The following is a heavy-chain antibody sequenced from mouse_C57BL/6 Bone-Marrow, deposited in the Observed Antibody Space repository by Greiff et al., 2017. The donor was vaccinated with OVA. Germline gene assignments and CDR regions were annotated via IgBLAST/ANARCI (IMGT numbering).Heavy chain of an antibody. V-gene: IGHV5-6*01. CDR1: GFTFSSYG. J-gene: IGHJ4*01. D-gene: IGHD3-1*01. Sequence: EVKLMESGGDLVKPGGSLKLSCAASGFTFSSYGMSWVRQTPDKRLEWVATISSGGSYTYYPASVKGRFTISRDNAKNTLYLQMSSLKSEDTAMYYCAAGLYAMDYWGQGTSVTVSS. CDR3: AAGLYAMDY. CDR2: ISSGGSYT.